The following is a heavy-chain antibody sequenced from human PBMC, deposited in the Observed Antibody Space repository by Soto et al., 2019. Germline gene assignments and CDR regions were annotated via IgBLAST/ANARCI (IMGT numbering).Heavy chain of an antibody. CDR3: ASLMTTVTSWFDP. CDR2: ISSSGSTI. CDR1: GFTFSDYY. Sequence: PGGSLRLSCAASGFTFSDYYMSWLRQAPGKGLEWVSYISSSGSTIYYADSVKGRFTISRDNAKNSLYLQMNSLRAEDTAVYYCASLMTTVTSWFDPWGQGTLVTVSS. V-gene: IGHV3-11*01. J-gene: IGHJ5*02. D-gene: IGHD4-4*01.